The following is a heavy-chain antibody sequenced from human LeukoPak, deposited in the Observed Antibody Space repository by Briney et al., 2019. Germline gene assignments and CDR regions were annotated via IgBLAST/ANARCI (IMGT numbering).Heavy chain of an antibody. J-gene: IGHJ4*02. CDR1: GFTVSSDY. Sequence: GGSLRLSCAASGFTVSSDYMSWVRQAPGKGLEWVSVIYSSGSILYAGSVKGRFTLSRHNSENTLSLQMNSLRTEDTAVYYCARAPTGEAYFDSWGQGTLVTVSS. CDR3: ARAPTGEAYFDS. D-gene: IGHD3-16*01. CDR2: IYSSGSI. V-gene: IGHV3-53*04.